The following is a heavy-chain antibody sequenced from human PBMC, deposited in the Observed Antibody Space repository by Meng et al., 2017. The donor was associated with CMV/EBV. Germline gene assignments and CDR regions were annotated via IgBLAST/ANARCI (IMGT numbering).Heavy chain of an antibody. CDR1: GGSFSGYY. J-gene: IGHJ4*02. D-gene: IGHD6-13*01. V-gene: IGHV4-34*01. CDR3: ARGGIAAAGPFDY. CDR2: INHSGST. Sequence: VQRRQWGPGRLKPSETLSPPCAVDGGSFSGYYWGWIRQSPGKGLEWIGEINHSGSTNYNPSLKSRVTISVDTSKNQFSLKLSSVTAADTAVYYCARGGIAAAGPFDYWGQGTLVTVSS.